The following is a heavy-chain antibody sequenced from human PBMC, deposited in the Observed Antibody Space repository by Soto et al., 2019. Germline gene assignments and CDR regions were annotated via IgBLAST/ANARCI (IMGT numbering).Heavy chain of an antibody. D-gene: IGHD3-9*01. Sequence: EVQLVESGEGLVQPGGSLRLSCAASGFTFSSYWMHWVRQSPGKGLVWVSRIKTDGSDTHYADSVKGRFTISRDNAKNTLYLQMNSLRDEDTAVYYCARPRTSDWAYDIWGQGTMVIVSS. V-gene: IGHV3-74*01. J-gene: IGHJ3*02. CDR1: GFTFSSYW. CDR3: ARPRTSDWAYDI. CDR2: IKTDGSDT.